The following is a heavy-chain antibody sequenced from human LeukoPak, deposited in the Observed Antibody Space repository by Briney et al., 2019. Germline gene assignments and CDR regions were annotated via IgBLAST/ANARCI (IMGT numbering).Heavy chain of an antibody. D-gene: IGHD2-2*01. V-gene: IGHV3-53*01. J-gene: IGHJ4*02. CDR1: GIAVSGNY. Sequence: GGSLRLSCAASGIAVSGNYMSWVRQTPEKGLEWISFISINTNTFYADSVRGRFTISRDTSKNTLYLQMNSLRAEDTAMYYCARGLGYCTSTTCLLPFDYWGQGTLVTVSS. CDR3: ARGLGYCTSTTCLLPFDY. CDR2: ISINTNT.